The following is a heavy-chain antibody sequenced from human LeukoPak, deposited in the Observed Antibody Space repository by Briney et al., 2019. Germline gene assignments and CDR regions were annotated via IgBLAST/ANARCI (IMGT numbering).Heavy chain of an antibody. J-gene: IGHJ4*02. CDR2: IYYSGST. CDR3: AREDSGSLTRGFDY. V-gene: IGHV4-30-4*01. Sequence: PSETLSLTCTVSGGSISSGDYYWSWIRQPPGKGLEWIGYIYYSGSTYYNPSLKSRVTISVDTSKNQFSLKLSSATAADTAVYYCAREDSGSLTRGFDYWGQGTLVTVSS. CDR1: GGSISSGDYY. D-gene: IGHD1-26*01.